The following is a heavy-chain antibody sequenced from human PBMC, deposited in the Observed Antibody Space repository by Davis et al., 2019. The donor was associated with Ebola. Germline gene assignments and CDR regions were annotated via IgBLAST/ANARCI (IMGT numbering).Heavy chain of an antibody. J-gene: IGHJ3*02. CDR1: GGSISSYY. CDR2: IYYSGST. CDR3: ARHGPGYCSGGSCYSLGAFDI. V-gene: IGHV4-59*08. D-gene: IGHD2-15*01. Sequence: PSETLSLTCAVSGGSISSYYWSWIRQPPGKGLEWIGYIYYSGSTYYNPSLKSRVTISVDTSKNQFSLKLSSVTAADTAVYYCARHGPGYCSGGSCYSLGAFDIWGQGTMVTVSS.